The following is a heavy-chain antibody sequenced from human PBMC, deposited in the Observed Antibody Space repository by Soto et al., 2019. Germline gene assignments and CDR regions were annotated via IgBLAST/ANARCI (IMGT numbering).Heavy chain of an antibody. Sequence: EVQLVESGGGLVQPGGSLRLSCEASGFTFSNYWFHWVRQAPGKGLVWVSLTNQHGTIIDYADFAKGRFTISRDTAKNIRQLERHSLGAKATVGFYCTRDIGGGGGFWGQGTLVTVSS. CDR3: TRDIGGGGGF. D-gene: IGHD3-10*01. V-gene: IGHV3-74*01. CDR1: GFTFSNYW. CDR2: TNQHGTII. J-gene: IGHJ4*02.